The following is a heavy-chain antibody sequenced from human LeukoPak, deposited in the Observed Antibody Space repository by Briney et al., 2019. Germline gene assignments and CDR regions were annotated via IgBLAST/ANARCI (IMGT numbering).Heavy chain of an antibody. CDR3: ARSPATFGDYFDY. J-gene: IGHJ4*02. CDR1: GYTFAAYY. D-gene: IGHD3-16*01. CDR2: INPNTGGT. Sequence: GASVKVSCKASGYTFAAYYMHWVRQAPGQGLEWMGWINPNTGGTNYAQKFQGRVTVTRDTSISTAYMELSRLKSDDTAVYYCARSPATFGDYFDYWGQGTLVAVSS. V-gene: IGHV1-2*02.